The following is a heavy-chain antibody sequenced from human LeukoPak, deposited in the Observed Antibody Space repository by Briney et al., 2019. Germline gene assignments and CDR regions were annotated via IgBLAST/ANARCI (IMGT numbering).Heavy chain of an antibody. J-gene: IGHJ4*02. CDR1: GYSISSSNW. D-gene: IGHD2-21*01. CDR3: ARHIRPRPVFDY. V-gene: IGHV4-28*01. CDR2: IYYSGST. Sequence: SETLSLTCAVSGYSISSSNWWGWIRQPPGKGLEWIGYIYYSGSTYYNPSLKSRVTISVDTSKNQFSLKLSSVTAADTAVYYCARHIRPRPVFDYWGQGTLVTVSS.